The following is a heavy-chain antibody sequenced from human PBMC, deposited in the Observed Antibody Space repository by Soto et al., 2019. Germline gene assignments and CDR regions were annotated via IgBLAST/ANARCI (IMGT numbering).Heavy chain of an antibody. CDR3: AQITPFGFKGYYFDY. CDR1: GFSLSTTPVG. CDR2: IYWDDDR. D-gene: IGHD3-16*01. Sequence: QITLKESGPTLVKPTQTLTLTCTLSGFSLSTTPVGVGWIRQPPGQALEWLALIYWDDDRRYIPSLKNRLTSTKDSPGGQVVLTMTDMYPVDTGTYYCAQITPFGFKGYYFDYWGPGILVTVSS. J-gene: IGHJ4*02. V-gene: IGHV2-5*02.